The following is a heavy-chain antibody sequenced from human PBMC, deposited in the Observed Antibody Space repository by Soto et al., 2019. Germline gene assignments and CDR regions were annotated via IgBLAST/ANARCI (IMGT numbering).Heavy chain of an antibody. CDR3: AKDEYYYSRSGYYIFDS. V-gene: IGHV3-30*18. J-gene: IGHJ4*02. Sequence: PGGSLRLSCEVAGFPFSAYVMHWVRQAPGKGLEWVAAISHDGTNKNYGDSVKGRFTISRDNSKKTLYLQMNSLRPEDTALYYCAKDEYYYSRSGYYIFDSWGQGTLVTVSS. CDR2: ISHDGTNK. CDR1: GFPFSAYV. D-gene: IGHD3-22*01.